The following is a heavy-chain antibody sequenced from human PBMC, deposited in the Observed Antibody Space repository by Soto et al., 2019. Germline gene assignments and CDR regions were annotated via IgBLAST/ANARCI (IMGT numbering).Heavy chain of an antibody. CDR2: IYYSGST. CDR3: ARVGRYFDWLPNWFDP. Sequence: QVQLQESGPGLVKPSQTLSLTCTVSGGSISSGGYYWSWIRQHPGKGLEWIGYIYYSGSTYYNPSLKNRVTISVDTSKNQFSLKLSSVTAADTAVYYCARVGRYFDWLPNWFDPWGQGTLVTVSS. V-gene: IGHV4-31*03. D-gene: IGHD3-9*01. J-gene: IGHJ5*02. CDR1: GGSISSGGYY.